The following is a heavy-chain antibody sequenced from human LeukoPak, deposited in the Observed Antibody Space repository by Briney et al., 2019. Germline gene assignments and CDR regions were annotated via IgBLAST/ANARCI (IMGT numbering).Heavy chain of an antibody. J-gene: IGHJ5*02. Sequence: GASVKVSCKASGYTFTGYYMHWVRQAPGQGLEWMGWINPNSGGTNYAQKFQGRVTMIRDTSISTAYMELSRLRSDDAAVYYCARRYYYGSGSYSAYNWFDPWGQGTLVTVSS. CDR2: INPNSGGT. CDR1: GYTFTGYY. CDR3: ARRYYYGSGSYSAYNWFDP. D-gene: IGHD3-10*01. V-gene: IGHV1-2*02.